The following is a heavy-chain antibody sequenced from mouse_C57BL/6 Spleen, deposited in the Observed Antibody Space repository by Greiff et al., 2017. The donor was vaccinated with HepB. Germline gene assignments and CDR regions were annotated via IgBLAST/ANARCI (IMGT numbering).Heavy chain of an antibody. CDR1: GFTFSDYY. CDR2: INYDGSST. D-gene: IGHD2-5*01. J-gene: IGHJ1*03. V-gene: IGHV5-16*01. Sequence: EVQLVESEGGLVQPGSSMKLSCTASGFTFSDYYMAWVRQVPEKGLEWVANINYDGSSTYYLDSLKSRFIISRDNAKNILYLQMSSLKSEDTATYYCARELVYYSNYWYFDVWRRGTTDTVS. CDR3: ARELVYYSNYWYFDV.